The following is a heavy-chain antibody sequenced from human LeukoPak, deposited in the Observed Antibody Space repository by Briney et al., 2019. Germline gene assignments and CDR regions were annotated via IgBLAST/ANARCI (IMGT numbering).Heavy chain of an antibody. CDR2: IYSDGSRT. D-gene: IGHD4-11*01. J-gene: IGHJ4*02. CDR3: ARVRDDYTYFDC. CDR1: GFTFSSYW. Sequence: GGSLRLSCAASGFTFSSYWMHWVRQAPGKGLMWVSRIYSDGSRTTYADSVRGRFTISRDNAKSTLYLQMNSLRAEDTAVYYCARVRDDYTYFDCWGQGTLVTVSS. V-gene: IGHV3-74*01.